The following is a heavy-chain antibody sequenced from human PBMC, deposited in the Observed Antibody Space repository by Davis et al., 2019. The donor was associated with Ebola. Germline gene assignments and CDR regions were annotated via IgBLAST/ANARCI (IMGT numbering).Heavy chain of an antibody. CDR2: INWNGGST. V-gene: IGHV3-20*04. CDR3: LYGMDV. CDR1: GFPFSDYY. J-gene: IGHJ6*02. Sequence: GESLKISCAASGFPFSDYYMSWIRQAPGKGLEWVSGINWNGGSTGYADSVKGRFTISRDNAKNSLYLQMNSLRAEDTTVYYCLYGMDVWGQGTTVTVSS.